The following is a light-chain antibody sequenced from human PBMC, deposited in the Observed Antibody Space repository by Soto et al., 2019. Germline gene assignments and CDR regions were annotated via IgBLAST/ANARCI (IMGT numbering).Light chain of an antibody. V-gene: IGLV2-14*03. J-gene: IGLJ1*01. CDR3: SSYASSTTFV. CDR1: SSDVGGYSY. CDR2: DVS. Sequence: LTQPASVSGSPGQSISISCTGTSSDVGGYSYVSWYQQHPGRAPKLMIYDVSNRPSGVSNRFSASKSGNTASLTISGLQAEDEAEYYCSSYASSTTFVFGTGTKVTV.